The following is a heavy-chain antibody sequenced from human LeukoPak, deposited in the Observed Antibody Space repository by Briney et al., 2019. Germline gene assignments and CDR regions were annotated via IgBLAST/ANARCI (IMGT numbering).Heavy chain of an antibody. CDR3: AKDRVDYGDDC. D-gene: IGHD4-17*01. CDR1: GFTFNNFG. Sequence: GGSLRLSCAASGFTFNNFGMHWIRQAPGKGLEWVALVRSGGTDKYYADSVKGRFTISRDNSKNMVYLQMNSLRVEDTAVYYCAKDRVDYGDDCWGQGILVTVST. V-gene: IGHV3-30*02. CDR2: VRSGGTDK. J-gene: IGHJ4*02.